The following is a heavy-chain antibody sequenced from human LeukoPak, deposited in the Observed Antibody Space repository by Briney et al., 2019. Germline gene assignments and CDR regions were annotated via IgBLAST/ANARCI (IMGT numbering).Heavy chain of an antibody. CDR1: GFTLSSYS. J-gene: IGHJ3*02. D-gene: IGHD1-7*01. CDR3: ARGGLNFDAFDI. CDR2: IGSRSAYT. V-gene: IGHV3-21*01. Sequence: GGSLRLSCAASGFTLSSYSMNWVRQAPGKGLEWVSSIGSRSAYTYYADSVKGRFTISRDNTKNSLYLQMNSLRAGDTAVYYCARGGLNFDAFDIWGQGTMVTVSS.